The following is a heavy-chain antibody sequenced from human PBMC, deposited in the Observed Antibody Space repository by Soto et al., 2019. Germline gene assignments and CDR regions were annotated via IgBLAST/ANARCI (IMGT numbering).Heavy chain of an antibody. CDR3: AMDYGDRPEYFKH. V-gene: IGHV1-18*04. J-gene: IGHJ1*01. CDR2: ISPLKGRT. D-gene: IGHD4-17*01. Sequence: QVQLVQSGPDWKRPGASMKVSCKASGYTFTSYGISWVRQAPGQGLEWMAWISPLKGRTQYSQKAQGRVTLSTDTSSNTAYMEMTTLRVDDTAVYYCAMDYGDRPEYFKHWGQGTLVTVS. CDR1: GYTFTSYG.